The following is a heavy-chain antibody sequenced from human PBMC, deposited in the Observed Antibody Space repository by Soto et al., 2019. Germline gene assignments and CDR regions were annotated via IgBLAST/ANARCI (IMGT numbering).Heavy chain of an antibody. J-gene: IGHJ6*02. CDR3: AKAMYGMDV. V-gene: IGHV3-30-3*01. CDR2: ISYDGSNK. CDR1: GFTFSSYA. Sequence: GGSLRLSCAASGFTFSSYAMHWVRQAPGKGLEWVAVISYDGSNKYYADSAKGRFTISRDNSKNTLYLQMNSLRAEDTAVYYCAKAMYGMDVWGQGTTVTVSS.